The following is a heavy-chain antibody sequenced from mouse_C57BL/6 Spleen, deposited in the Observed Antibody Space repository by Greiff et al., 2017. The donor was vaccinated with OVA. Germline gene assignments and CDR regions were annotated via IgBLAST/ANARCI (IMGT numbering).Heavy chain of an antibody. CDR2: IGPGSGST. CDR1: GYTFTDYY. J-gene: IGHJ3*01. D-gene: IGHD3-2*02. Sequence: VKLMESGAELVKPGASVKISCKASGYTFTDYYINWVKQRPGQGLEWIGEIGPGSGSTYYNEKFKGKATLTADKSSSTAYMQLSSLTSEDSAVYFCARSRDSSGPFAYWGQGTLVTVSA. V-gene: IGHV1-77*01. CDR3: ARSRDSSGPFAY.